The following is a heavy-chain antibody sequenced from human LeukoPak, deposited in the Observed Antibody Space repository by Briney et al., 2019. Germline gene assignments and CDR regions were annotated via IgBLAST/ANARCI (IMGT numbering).Heavy chain of an antibody. CDR2: MYFGERT. CDR1: GASITSYY. Sequence: SETLSLTCTVSGASITSYYWTWIRQPPGKGLEWVGYMYFGERTNYNPSLKSRATISIDTSKKQFSLELKSVTAEDTAVYYCARIPGDRPDDWGQGTLVTVS. V-gene: IGHV4-59*01. D-gene: IGHD7-27*01. CDR3: ARIPGDRPDD. J-gene: IGHJ4*02.